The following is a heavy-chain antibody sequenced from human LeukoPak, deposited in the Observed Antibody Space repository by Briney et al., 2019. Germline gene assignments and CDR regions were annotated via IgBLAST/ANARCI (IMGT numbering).Heavy chain of an antibody. Sequence: ASVKVSCKASGYTFTSYGISWVRQAPGQGLEWMGWISAYNGNTNYAQKPQGRVTMTTDTSTSTAYMELRSLRSDDTAVCYCARDGGIIVVVPAVDYWGQGTLVTVSS. V-gene: IGHV1-18*04. D-gene: IGHD2-2*01. CDR2: ISAYNGNT. CDR1: GYTFTSYG. CDR3: ARDGGIIVVVPAVDY. J-gene: IGHJ4*02.